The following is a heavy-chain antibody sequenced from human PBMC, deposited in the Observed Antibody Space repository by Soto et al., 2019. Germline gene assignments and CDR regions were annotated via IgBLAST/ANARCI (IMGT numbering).Heavy chain of an antibody. CDR1: GDSVSSNSAA. CDR3: ASSTRVSDKYAYFDY. J-gene: IGHJ4*02. D-gene: IGHD2-15*01. CDR2: TYYRSKWYN. Sequence: PSQTLSLTCAISGDSVSSNSAAWNWIRQSPSRGLEWLGRTYYRSKWYNDYAVSVKGRITINPDTSKNQFSLQLNSVTPEDTAVYYCASSTRVSDKYAYFDYWGQGTLVTVSS. V-gene: IGHV6-1*01.